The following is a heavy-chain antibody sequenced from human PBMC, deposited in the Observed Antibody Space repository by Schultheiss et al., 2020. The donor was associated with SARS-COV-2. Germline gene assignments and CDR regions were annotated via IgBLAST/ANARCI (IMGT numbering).Heavy chain of an antibody. Sequence: SGPTLVKPTQTLTLTCTFSGFSLSTSGMCVSWIRQPPGKALEWLALIYWNDDKRYSPSLKSRLTITKDTSKNQVVLTMTNMDPVDTATYYCARIYGYDQPFDYWGQGTLVTVSS. J-gene: IGHJ4*02. CDR2: IYWNDDK. V-gene: IGHV2-5*08. D-gene: IGHD5-12*01. CDR1: GFSLSTSGMC. CDR3: ARIYGYDQPFDY.